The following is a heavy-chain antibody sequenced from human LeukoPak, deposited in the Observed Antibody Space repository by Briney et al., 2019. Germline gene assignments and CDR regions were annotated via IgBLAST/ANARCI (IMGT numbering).Heavy chain of an antibody. J-gene: IGHJ5*02. D-gene: IGHD3-3*01. CDR1: GYTFTGFY. CDR3: ARGLEWQRPNWFDP. CDR2: INPNSGGT. Sequence: ASVKVSCKASGYTFTGFYLHWVRQAPGQGLEWMGWINPNSGGTNYAQKFQGRVTMTTDTSTSTAYMELRSLRSDDTAVYYCARGLEWQRPNWFDPWGQGTLVTVSS. V-gene: IGHV1-2*02.